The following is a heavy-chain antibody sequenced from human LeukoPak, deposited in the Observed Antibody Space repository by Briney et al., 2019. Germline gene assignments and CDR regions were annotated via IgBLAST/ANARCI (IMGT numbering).Heavy chain of an antibody. J-gene: IGHJ4*02. V-gene: IGHV1-69*04. CDR1: GGTFSSYA. CDR3: ARATSMVRYYFDY. Sequence: SVKVSCKASGGTFSSYAISWVRQAPGQGLEWMGRIIPILGIANYAQKLQGRVTITADKSTSTAYMELSSLRSEDTAVYYCARATSMVRYYFDYWGQGTLVTVSS. CDR2: IIPILGIA. D-gene: IGHD3-10*01.